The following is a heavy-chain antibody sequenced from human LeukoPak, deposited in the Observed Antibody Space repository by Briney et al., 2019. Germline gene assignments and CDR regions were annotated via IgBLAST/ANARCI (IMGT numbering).Heavy chain of an antibody. Sequence: PSETLSLTCAVYGGSFSGYYWSWIRQPPGKGLEWIGEINHSGSTNYNPSLKSRVTISVDTSKNQFSLKLSSVTAADTAVYYCARHSQAHDAFDIWGQGTMVTVSS. V-gene: IGHV4-34*01. CDR1: GGSFSGYY. CDR2: INHSGST. D-gene: IGHD2-21*01. J-gene: IGHJ3*02. CDR3: ARHSQAHDAFDI.